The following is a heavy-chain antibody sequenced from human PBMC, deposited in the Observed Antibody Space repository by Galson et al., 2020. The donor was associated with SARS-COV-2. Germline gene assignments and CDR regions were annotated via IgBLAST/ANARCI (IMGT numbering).Heavy chain of an antibody. J-gene: IGHJ4*02. CDR3: ARHYYYDSSGYHHYFDY. Sequence: ETSETLSLTCTVSGGSFSSISYYWGWIRPPPGKGLEWIGSIYYSGSIYYEPSLKSRVTISVDTSKNQFSRKMNSVTAADTALYFCARHYYYDSSGYHHYFDYWGQGTLVTVSS. D-gene: IGHD3-22*01. CDR1: GGSFSSISYY. V-gene: IGHV4-39*01. CDR2: IYYSGSI.